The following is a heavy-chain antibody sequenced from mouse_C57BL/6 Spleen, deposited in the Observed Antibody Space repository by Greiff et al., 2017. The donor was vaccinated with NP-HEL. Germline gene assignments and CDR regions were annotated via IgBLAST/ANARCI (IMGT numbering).Heavy chain of an antibody. CDR2: IDPENGDT. Sequence: EVQLQQSGAELVRPGASVKLSCTASGFNIKDDYMHWVKQRPEQGLEWIGWIDPENGDTEYASKFQGKATITADTSSNTAYLQLSSLTSEDTAVYYCTTYHYGSSYGFAYWGQGTLVTVSA. J-gene: IGHJ3*01. D-gene: IGHD1-1*01. V-gene: IGHV14-4*01. CDR1: GFNIKDDY. CDR3: TTYHYGSSYGFAY.